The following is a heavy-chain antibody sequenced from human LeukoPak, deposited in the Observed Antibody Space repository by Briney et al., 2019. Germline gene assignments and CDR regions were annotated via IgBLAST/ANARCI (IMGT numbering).Heavy chain of an antibody. Sequence: GASLRLSCAASGLTVSSSYMSWVRQAPGKGLEWVSIIYIGDNPHYADTVKGRFTISRHNSKNTLYLQMNNLRAEDTAVYYCARVRPWGFDYWGQGTLVTVSS. CDR1: GLTVSSSY. V-gene: IGHV3-53*04. D-gene: IGHD3-16*01. CDR2: IYIGDNP. CDR3: ARVRPWGFDY. J-gene: IGHJ4*02.